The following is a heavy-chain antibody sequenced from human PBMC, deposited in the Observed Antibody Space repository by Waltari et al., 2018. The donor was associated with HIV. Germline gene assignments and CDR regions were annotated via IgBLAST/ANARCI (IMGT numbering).Heavy chain of an antibody. CDR2: IYSCGST. Sequence: EVQLVESGGGLVQPGGSLRRSCAASGFTVSSNYMSWVRQAPGKGLDWGAVIYSCGSTYYADSVKGRFSISRDNSKNALYLQMNSLRAEDTAVYYCARGFCRSLTWYGGDDAFDVWGQGTMVTVSS. CDR3: ARGFCRSLTWYGGDDAFDV. V-gene: IGHV3-66*01. CDR1: GFTVSSNY. D-gene: IGHD2-2*01. J-gene: IGHJ3*01.